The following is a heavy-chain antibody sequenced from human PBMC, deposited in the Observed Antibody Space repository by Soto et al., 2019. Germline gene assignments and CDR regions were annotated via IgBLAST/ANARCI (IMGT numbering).Heavy chain of an antibody. CDR3: ARDSRRGYSYGYSDAFDI. CDR1: GGTFSSYA. CDR2: IIPIFGTA. V-gene: IGHV1-69*12. J-gene: IGHJ3*02. D-gene: IGHD5-18*01. Sequence: QVQLVQSGAEVKKPGSSVKVSCKASGGTFSSYATSWVRQAPGQGLEWMGGIIPIFGTANYAQKFQGRVTITADESTSTAYMELSSLRSEDTAVYYCARDSRRGYSYGYSDAFDIWGQGTMVTVSS.